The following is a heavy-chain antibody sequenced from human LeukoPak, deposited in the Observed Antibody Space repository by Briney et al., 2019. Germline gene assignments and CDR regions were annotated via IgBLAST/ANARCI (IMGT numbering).Heavy chain of an antibody. D-gene: IGHD6-19*01. V-gene: IGHV3-23*01. CDR3: GRDLSGWYGPDY. J-gene: IGHJ4*02. Sequence: GGSLRLSCAASGFALSSYAMSWVRQAPGKGLEWVSATSSSDAGTYHAESVRGRFTISRDNAKNSLYLQMDSLRAEDTALYYCGRDLSGWYGPDYWGQGTLVTVSS. CDR2: TSSSDAGT. CDR1: GFALSSYA.